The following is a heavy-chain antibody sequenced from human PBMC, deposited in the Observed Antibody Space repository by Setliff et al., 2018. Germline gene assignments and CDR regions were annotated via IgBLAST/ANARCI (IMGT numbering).Heavy chain of an antibody. CDR2: IYPGDSDT. Sequence: PGESLKISCQGSGYSSTTYWIGWVRQMPGKGLEWMGIIYPGDSDTRYSPSFQGQVTISADKSISTAYLQLSSLKASDTAIYYCARRAVTAEYFQHWGHGTLVTVSS. D-gene: IGHD4-17*01. CDR3: ARRAVTAEYFQH. CDR1: GYSSTTYW. J-gene: IGHJ1*01. V-gene: IGHV5-51*01.